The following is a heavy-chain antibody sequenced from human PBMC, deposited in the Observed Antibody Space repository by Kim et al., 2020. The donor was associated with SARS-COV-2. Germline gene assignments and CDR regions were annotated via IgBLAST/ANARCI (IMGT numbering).Heavy chain of an antibody. CDR2: IYYSGST. D-gene: IGHD2-2*01. Sequence: SETLSLTCTVSGGSISSGGYYWSWIRQHPGKGLEWIGYIYYSGSTYYNPSLKSRVTISVDTSKNQFSLKLSSVTAADTAVYYCASHSVVPAASFDYWGQGTLVTVSS. CDR1: GGSISSGGYY. J-gene: IGHJ4*02. V-gene: IGHV4-31*03. CDR3: ASHSVVPAASFDY.